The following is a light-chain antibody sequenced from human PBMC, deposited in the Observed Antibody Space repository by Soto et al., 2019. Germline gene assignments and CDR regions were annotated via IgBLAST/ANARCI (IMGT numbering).Light chain of an antibody. CDR2: EVS. V-gene: IGLV2-11*01. Sequence: QSALTQPASVSGSPGQSITISCTGTSSDVGGYNYVSWYQQHPGKAPKLMIYEVSKRPSGVPDRFSGSKSGNTASLTISGLQDEDEAEYYCCSYAGSYTLVFGGGTQLTVL. J-gene: IGLJ2*01. CDR1: SSDVGGYNY. CDR3: CSYAGSYTLV.